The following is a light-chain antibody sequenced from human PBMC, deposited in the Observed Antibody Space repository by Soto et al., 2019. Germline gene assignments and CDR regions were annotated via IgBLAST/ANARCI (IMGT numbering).Light chain of an antibody. J-gene: IGKJ3*01. Sequence: DIQMTQSPSTLSASVGDRVTITCRASQSIGRWLAWYQQKPGKAPKVLIYDASTLKSGVPSRFSGSGSGTEFTLTIMRLQPDDFAIYYCQQYNSYFGPGTKV. CDR3: QQYNSY. V-gene: IGKV1-5*01. CDR2: DAS. CDR1: QSIGRW.